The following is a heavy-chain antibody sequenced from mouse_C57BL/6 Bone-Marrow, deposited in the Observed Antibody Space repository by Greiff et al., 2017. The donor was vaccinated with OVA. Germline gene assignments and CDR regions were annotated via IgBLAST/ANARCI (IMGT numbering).Heavy chain of an antibody. CDR2: INPNNGGT. V-gene: IGHV1-26*01. Sequence: VQLQQSGPELVKPGASVKISCKASGYTFTDYYMNWVKQSHGKSLEWIGDINPNNGGTNYNEKFKSKATLTVDKSSSTAYMQLSSLTSEDSAVYYCARSGITTVEAWFAYWGQGTLVTVSA. D-gene: IGHD1-1*01. CDR3: ARSGITTVEAWFAY. CDR1: GYTFTDYY. J-gene: IGHJ3*01.